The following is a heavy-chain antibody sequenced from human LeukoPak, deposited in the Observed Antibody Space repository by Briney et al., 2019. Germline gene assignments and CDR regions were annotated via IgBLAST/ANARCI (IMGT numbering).Heavy chain of an antibody. CDR3: ATLGIRTAAAGTAY. CDR2: ISDSGGST. CDR1: GFTFESYG. V-gene: IGHV3-23*01. D-gene: IGHD6-13*01. Sequence: GGSLRLSCAASGFTFESYGMSWVRQAPGKGLEWVSVISDSGGSTDYADSVKGRFTISRDNSRNTLYLQMNSLRAEDTAVYYCATLGIRTAAAGTAYWGQGTLVTVSS. J-gene: IGHJ4*02.